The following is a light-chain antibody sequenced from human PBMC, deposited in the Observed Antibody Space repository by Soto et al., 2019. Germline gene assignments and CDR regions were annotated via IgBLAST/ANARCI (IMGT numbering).Light chain of an antibody. V-gene: IGKV3-15*01. Sequence: EIVMTQSPSTLSVSPGERVTFSCRASQSVTSNLAWYQHKPGQAPRLLISGASTGASGIPSRFSGSGSGTEFTLTINSLQSDDFAIYYCQQYHTWPVTFGGGTKVEIK. CDR3: QQYHTWPVT. J-gene: IGKJ4*01. CDR1: QSVTSN. CDR2: GAS.